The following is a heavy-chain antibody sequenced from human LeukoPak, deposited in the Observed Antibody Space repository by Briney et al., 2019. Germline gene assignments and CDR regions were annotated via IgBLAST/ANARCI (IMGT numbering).Heavy chain of an antibody. J-gene: IGHJ6*02. CDR1: GVTFSSYD. CDR3: AKDNSMIRGIICYGMDV. Sequence: PGGSLRLSCAASGVTFSSYDMNWVRQAPGKGLEWVSTISGSGGSTYYADSVTGRVTITRDNSKNTLYLQMSSLRAEDTAVYYCAKDNSMIRGIICYGMDVCGQGTTVTVSS. D-gene: IGHD3-10*01. CDR2: ISGSGGST. V-gene: IGHV3-23*01.